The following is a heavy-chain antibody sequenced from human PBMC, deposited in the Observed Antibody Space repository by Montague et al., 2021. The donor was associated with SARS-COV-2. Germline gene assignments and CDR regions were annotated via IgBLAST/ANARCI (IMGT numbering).Heavy chain of an antibody. CDR3: ASLGSPAYCGGDCYLRDCATDL. V-gene: IGHV4-39*01. Sequence: SETLSLTCTVSGGSITSSAYFWSWIRQSPGKGLEWIGTIYYSGNTYSNPSLKSRLTISMDTSKSQVSLKINSVTAADTAVYFCASLGSPAYCGGDCYLRDCATDLWGQGTRVTVSS. CDR2: IYYSGNT. J-gene: IGHJ6*02. D-gene: IGHD2-21*02. CDR1: GGSITSSAYF.